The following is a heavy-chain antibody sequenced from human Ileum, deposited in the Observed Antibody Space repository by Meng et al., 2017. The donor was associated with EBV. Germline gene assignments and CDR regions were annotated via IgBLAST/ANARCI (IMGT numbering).Heavy chain of an antibody. CDR3: ARDRSGSYYSPTFDY. CDR2: IYYSGST. D-gene: IGHD3-10*01. Sequence: QVQLQQGGAGLVQPSETLSLTCTVSGGSISSSSYYWGWIRQPPGKGLEWIGSIYYSGSTYYNPSLKSRVTISVDTSKNQFSLKLSSVTAADTAVYYCARDRSGSYYSPTFDYWGQGTLVTVSS. V-gene: IGHV4-39*07. J-gene: IGHJ4*02. CDR1: GGSISSSSYY.